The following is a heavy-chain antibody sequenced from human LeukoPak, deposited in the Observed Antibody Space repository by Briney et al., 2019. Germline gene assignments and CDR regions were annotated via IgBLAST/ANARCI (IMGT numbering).Heavy chain of an antibody. CDR1: GYTFTGYY. J-gene: IGHJ4*02. D-gene: IGHD6-13*01. CDR2: INPNSGGT. V-gene: IGHV1-2*06. CDR3: ARDSKQQLVGGDY. Sequence: GASVEVSCKASGYTFTGYYMHWVRQAPGQGLEWMGRINPNSGGTNYAQKFQGRVTMTRDTSISTAYMELSRLRSDDTAVYYCARDSKQQLVGGDYWGQGTLVTVSS.